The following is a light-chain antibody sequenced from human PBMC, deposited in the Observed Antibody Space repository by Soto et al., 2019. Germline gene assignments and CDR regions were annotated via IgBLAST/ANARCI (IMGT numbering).Light chain of an antibody. V-gene: IGKV1-39*01. CDR1: QSISSY. Sequence: DIQMTQSPSSLSASVGDRVTITCRASQSISSYLNWYQQKPGKAPKLLIYAASSVQSVVPSRFSSSGSGTDFTLHISSRQPEDFATYYCQQSYSTPRTFCQGTKVAIK. J-gene: IGKJ1*01. CDR3: QQSYSTPRT. CDR2: AAS.